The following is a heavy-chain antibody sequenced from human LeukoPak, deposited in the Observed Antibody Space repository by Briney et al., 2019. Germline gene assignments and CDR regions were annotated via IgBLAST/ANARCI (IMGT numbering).Heavy chain of an antibody. J-gene: IGHJ4*02. V-gene: IGHV1-46*01. D-gene: IGHD2-21*02. CDR3: ARRSPAYCFGDCYLDY. Sequence: ASVKVSCKASGYTFTSYYMHWVRQAPGQGLEWMGIINPSGSTTSYAQNFQGRVTMTRDTSTSTVYMELSSLRSEDTAVYYCARRSPAYCFGDCYLDYWGQGTLVTVSS. CDR2: INPSGSTT. CDR1: GYTFTSYY.